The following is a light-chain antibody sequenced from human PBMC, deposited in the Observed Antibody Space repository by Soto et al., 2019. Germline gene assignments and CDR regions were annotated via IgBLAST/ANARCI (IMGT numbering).Light chain of an antibody. J-gene: IGKJ1*01. CDR1: QSISTY. CDR2: DAS. V-gene: IGKV1-5*01. CDR3: QQYDTYSRT. Sequence: DIQMTQSPSSLSASVGNRVTITCRASQSISTYLNWYQKKPGKAPNLLIYDASSLQSGVPSRFTGRGSGTEFTLTISSLQPDDFATYYCQQYDTYSRTFGQGTKVDIK.